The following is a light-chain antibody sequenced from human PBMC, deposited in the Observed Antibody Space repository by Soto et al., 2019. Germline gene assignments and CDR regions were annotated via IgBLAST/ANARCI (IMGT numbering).Light chain of an antibody. Sequence: DIQMTQSPSSVSASVGDTINITCRASQDIQKWLAWYQQKPGKAPKVLIYAASNLESGVSSRFSGSGSGTEFSLTISRLQIEDFATYVCHQASSFPYTFGRGTKVDI. V-gene: IGKV1-12*01. J-gene: IGKJ3*01. CDR3: HQASSFPYT. CDR1: QDIQKW. CDR2: AAS.